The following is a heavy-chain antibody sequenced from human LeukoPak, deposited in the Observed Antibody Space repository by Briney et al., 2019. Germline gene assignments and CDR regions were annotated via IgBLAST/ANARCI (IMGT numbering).Heavy chain of an antibody. J-gene: IGHJ4*02. CDR3: ANVVSIVVVPAAIGTY. V-gene: IGHV3-23*01. Sequence: GGSLRLSCAASGFTFSSYAMSWVRQAPGKGLEWVSAISGSGGSTYYADSVKGRFTISRDNSKNTLYLQMNSLRAEDTAVYYCANVVSIVVVPAAIGTYWGQGTLVTVSS. CDR1: GFTFSSYA. CDR2: ISGSGGST. D-gene: IGHD2-2*02.